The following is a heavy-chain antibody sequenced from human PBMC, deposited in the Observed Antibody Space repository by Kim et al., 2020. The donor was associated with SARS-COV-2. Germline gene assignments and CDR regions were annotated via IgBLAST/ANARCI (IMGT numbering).Heavy chain of an antibody. CDR1: GGSISSSSYY. Sequence: SETLSLTCTVSGGSISSSSYYWGWIRQPPGKGLEWIGSIYYSGSTYYNPSLKSRVTISVDTSKNQFSLKLSSVTAADTAVYYCASHDPGIAVAGTLDYWGQGTLVTVSS. J-gene: IGHJ4*02. V-gene: IGHV4-39*01. CDR2: IYYSGST. CDR3: ASHDPGIAVAGTLDY. D-gene: IGHD6-19*01.